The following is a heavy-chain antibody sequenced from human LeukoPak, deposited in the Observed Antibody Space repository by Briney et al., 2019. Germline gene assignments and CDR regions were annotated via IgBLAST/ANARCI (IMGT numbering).Heavy chain of an antibody. J-gene: IGHJ5*02. CDR2: IKQDGSEI. D-gene: IGHD4-17*01. V-gene: IGHV3-7*01. CDR1: GFNMSDYW. CDR3: ARPLPVTKAYWFDP. Sequence: GGSLRLSCIASGFNMSDYWMSWVRQAPGKGLEWVANIKQDGSEIYSGDSLKGRFTISRDNAKNSLYLQMNSLRGEDTAVYYCARPLPVTKAYWFDPWGQGTLVTVSS.